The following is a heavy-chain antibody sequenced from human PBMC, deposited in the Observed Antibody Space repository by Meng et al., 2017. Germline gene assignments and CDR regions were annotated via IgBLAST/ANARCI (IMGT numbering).Heavy chain of an antibody. V-gene: IGHV3-48*03. CDR2: ISSSGSTI. CDR3: ARDHPGPGYYDILTGYLNPLDALDI. CDR1: GFTFSSYE. D-gene: IGHD3-9*01. J-gene: IGHJ3*02. Sequence: GESLKISCAASGFTFSSYEMNWVRQAPGKGLEWVSYISSSGSTIYYADSVKGRFTISRDNAKNSLYLQMNSLRAEDTAVYYCARDHPGPGYYDILTGYLNPLDALDIWGQGKMVTVSS.